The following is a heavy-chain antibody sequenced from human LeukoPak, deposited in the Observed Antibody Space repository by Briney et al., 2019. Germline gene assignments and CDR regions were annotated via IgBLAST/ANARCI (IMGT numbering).Heavy chain of an antibody. Sequence: GGSLRLSCAASGFTFSDYRMNWVRQAPGKGLDGVSSISSWSTYIYYAASVKGRFTISRDDARSSLYLQMSSLRAEDTAVYYCATVDGDLPYYMNDWGKGTTVTVSS. D-gene: IGHD4-17*01. CDR3: ATVDGDLPYYMND. V-gene: IGHV3-21*01. J-gene: IGHJ6*03. CDR2: ISSWSTYI. CDR1: GFTFSDYR.